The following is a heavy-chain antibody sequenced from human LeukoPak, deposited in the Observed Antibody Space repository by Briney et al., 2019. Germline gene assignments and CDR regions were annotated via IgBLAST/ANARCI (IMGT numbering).Heavy chain of an antibody. V-gene: IGHV3-30*03. CDR1: GFTFSSSS. J-gene: IGHJ4*02. CDR2: ISYHGKSE. D-gene: IGHD4-17*01. CDR3: ARDSVTTGFYFDY. Sequence: GGSLRLSCAASGFTFSSSSMNWVRQAPGKGLEWVAFISYHGKSENYADSVKGRFTISRDISKNMLYLQMNSLRPEDTAVYYCARDSVTTGFYFDYWGQGTLVTVSS.